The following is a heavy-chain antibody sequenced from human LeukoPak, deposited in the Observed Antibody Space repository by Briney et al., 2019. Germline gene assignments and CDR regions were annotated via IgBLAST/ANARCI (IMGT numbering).Heavy chain of an antibody. J-gene: IGHJ6*03. V-gene: IGHV4-61*01. D-gene: IGHD3-22*01. CDR2: IYYSGST. CDR1: GYSISSSYY. CDR3: ARAVYYYDSSGYYSWYYYMDV. Sequence: SETLSLTCTVSGYSISSSYYWSWIRQPPGKGLEWIGYIYYSGSTNYNPSLKSRVTISVDTSKNQFSLKLSSVTAADTAVYYCARAVYYYDSSGYYSWYYYMDVWGKGTTVTTSS.